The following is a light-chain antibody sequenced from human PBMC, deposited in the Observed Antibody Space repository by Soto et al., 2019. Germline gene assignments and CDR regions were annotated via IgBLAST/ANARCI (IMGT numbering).Light chain of an antibody. Sequence: QSALTQPRSVSGSPGQSVTISCTGTSSDVGRYNYVSLYQHHPGKAPKLMIYDVSTRPSGVPDRFSGSKSGTTASLTISGLQAEDEADYYGCSYAGSPYVFGTGTKVTVL. V-gene: IGLV2-11*01. CDR2: DVS. CDR3: CSYAGSPYV. J-gene: IGLJ1*01. CDR1: SSDVGRYNY.